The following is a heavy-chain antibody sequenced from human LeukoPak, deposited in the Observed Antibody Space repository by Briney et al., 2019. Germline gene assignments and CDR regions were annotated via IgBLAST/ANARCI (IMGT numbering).Heavy chain of an antibody. J-gene: IGHJ3*02. D-gene: IGHD6-19*01. Sequence: PSETLSLTCTVSGGSISTYYWSWIRQPPGKGLDWIAYIHYSGSTNYNPSLKSRVTVSVDTSKNQFSLKLSSVTAADTAVYYCARDGYSSEGAFDIWGQGTMVTVSS. CDR2: IHYSGST. V-gene: IGHV4-59*01. CDR1: GGSISTYY. CDR3: ARDGYSSEGAFDI.